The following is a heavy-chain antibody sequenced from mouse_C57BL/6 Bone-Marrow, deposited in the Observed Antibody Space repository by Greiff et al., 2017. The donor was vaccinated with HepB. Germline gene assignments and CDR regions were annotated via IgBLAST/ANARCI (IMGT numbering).Heavy chain of an antibody. J-gene: IGHJ3*01. CDR3: ARSPRHYYGSRGDFAY. Sequence: DVHLVESGAELVKPGASVKLSCTASGFNIKDYYMHWVKQRTEQGLEWIGRIDPEDGETKYAPKFQGKATITADTSSNTAYLQLSSLTSEDTAVYYCARSPRHYYGSRGDFAYWGQGTLVTVSA. CDR1: GFNIKDYY. CDR2: IDPEDGET. V-gene: IGHV14-2*01. D-gene: IGHD1-1*01.